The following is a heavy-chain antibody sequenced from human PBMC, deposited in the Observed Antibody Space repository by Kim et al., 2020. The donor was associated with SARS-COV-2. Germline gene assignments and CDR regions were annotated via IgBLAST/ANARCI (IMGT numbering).Heavy chain of an antibody. D-gene: IGHD3-10*01. CDR1: GFTFSSYA. V-gene: IGHV3-30-3*01. Sequence: GGSLRLSCAASGFTFSSYAMHWVRQAPGKGLEWVAVISYDGSNKYYADSVKGRFTISRDNSKNTLYLQMNSLRAEDTAVYYCARDRGGGFFYYYYYMDVWGKEATVTVSS. J-gene: IGHJ6*03. CDR2: ISYDGSNK. CDR3: ARDRGGGFFYYYYYMDV.